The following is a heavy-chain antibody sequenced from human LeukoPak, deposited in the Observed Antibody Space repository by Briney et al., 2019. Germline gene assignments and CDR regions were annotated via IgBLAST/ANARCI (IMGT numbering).Heavy chain of an antibody. CDR2: ISSGSTDI. Sequence: GGSLRLSCAASGFTFSTYSMNWVRQAPGKGLEWVSSISSGSTDINHADSVKGRFTISRDNAKNSLYLQMNSLRAEDTAVYYCAKGQYQLLIPINFDYWGQGTLVTVSS. D-gene: IGHD2-2*01. CDR3: AKGQYQLLIPINFDY. J-gene: IGHJ4*02. CDR1: GFTFSTYS. V-gene: IGHV3-21*04.